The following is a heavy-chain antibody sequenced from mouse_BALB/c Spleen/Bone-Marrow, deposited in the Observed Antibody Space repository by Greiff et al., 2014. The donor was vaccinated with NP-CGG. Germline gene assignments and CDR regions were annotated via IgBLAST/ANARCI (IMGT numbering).Heavy chain of an antibody. CDR1: GYAFSSSW. CDR2: IYPGDGDT. CDR3: ARSAYYGSSYGAMDY. V-gene: IGHV1-82*01. J-gene: IGHJ4*01. Sequence: VQRVESGPELVKPGASVKISCTGSGYAFSSSWMNWVKQRPGQGLEWIGRIYPGDGDTNSNGRSKGKATLTADRSSNTAYMQLSSLTSVDSAVYFCARSAYYGSSYGAMDYWGQGTSVTVSS. D-gene: IGHD1-1*01.